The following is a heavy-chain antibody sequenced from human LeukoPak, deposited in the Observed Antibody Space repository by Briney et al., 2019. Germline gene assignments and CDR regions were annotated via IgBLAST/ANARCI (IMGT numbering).Heavy chain of an antibody. V-gene: IGHV4-39*01. D-gene: IGHD2-15*01. Sequence: SEALSLTCTVSGGSISSSDYYWGWLRQPPGKGLEWIGSIYYGGSTYYNPSLKSRVTISVDTSMNQFSLKLSFVTTADTAVYYCARALGYCSGGSCTRGYNWFDPWGQGTLVTVPS. CDR3: ARALGYCSGGSCTRGYNWFDP. J-gene: IGHJ5*02. CDR2: IYYGGST. CDR1: GGSISSSDYY.